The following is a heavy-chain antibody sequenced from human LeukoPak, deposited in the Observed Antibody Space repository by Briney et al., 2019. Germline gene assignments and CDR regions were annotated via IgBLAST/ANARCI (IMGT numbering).Heavy chain of an antibody. Sequence: ASVKFSCKASGYTFTSYGISWVRQAPGQGLEWMGWISAYNGNTNYAQKLQGRVTMTTDTSTSTAYMELRSLRSDDTAVYYCARGPTMVRGVPAYHMDVWGKGTTVTISS. J-gene: IGHJ6*03. CDR3: ARGPTMVRGVPAYHMDV. CDR2: ISAYNGNT. CDR1: GYTFTSYG. V-gene: IGHV1-18*01. D-gene: IGHD3-10*01.